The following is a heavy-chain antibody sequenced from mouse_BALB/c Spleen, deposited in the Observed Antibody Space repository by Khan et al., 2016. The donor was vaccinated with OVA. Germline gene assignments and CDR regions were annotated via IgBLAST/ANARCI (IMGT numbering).Heavy chain of an antibody. D-gene: IGHD2-3*01. CDR1: GFTFSRYA. Sequence: LVESGGGLVKPGGSLKLSCAASGFTFSRYAMSWVRQTPEKRLEWVATINSGGSFTYYPDSVKGRFTISRDKAKNTLFLQMSSLRSEDTAMYYCARQAIDDDCYLYAMDFWGQGTSVTVSS. CDR2: INSGGSFT. J-gene: IGHJ4*01. V-gene: IGHV5-9-3*01. CDR3: ARQAIDDDCYLYAMDF.